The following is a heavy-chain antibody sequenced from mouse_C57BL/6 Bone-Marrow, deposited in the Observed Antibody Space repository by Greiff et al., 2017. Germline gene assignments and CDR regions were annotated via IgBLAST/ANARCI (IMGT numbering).Heavy chain of an antibody. CDR2: IDPENGDT. Sequence: VQLQQSGAELVRPGASVKLCCTASGFNIKDDYMHWVKQRPEQGLEWIGWIDPENGDTEYASKFQGKATITADTSSNTAYLQLSSLTSEDTAVYYCTTWGTTVVAPYYFDYWGQGTTLTVSS. CDR3: TTWGTTVVAPYYFDY. V-gene: IGHV14-4*01. D-gene: IGHD1-1*01. CDR1: GFNIKDDY. J-gene: IGHJ2*01.